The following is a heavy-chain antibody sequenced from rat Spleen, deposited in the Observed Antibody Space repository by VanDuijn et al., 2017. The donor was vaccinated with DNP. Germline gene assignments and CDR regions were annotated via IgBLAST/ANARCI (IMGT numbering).Heavy chain of an antibody. CDR1: GFTFSNYD. D-gene: IGHD1-11*01. CDR3: ARDNYVTYGAMDP. J-gene: IGHJ4*01. Sequence: EVQLVESGGGLVQPGRSLKLSCAASGFTFSNYDMAWVRQAPTKGLEWVASISTSGGSTYYRDSVKGRFTVSRDNAKSTLFLQMDSLRSEDTATYYCARDNYVTYGAMDPWGQGISVTVSS. CDR2: ISTSGGST. V-gene: IGHV5-25*01.